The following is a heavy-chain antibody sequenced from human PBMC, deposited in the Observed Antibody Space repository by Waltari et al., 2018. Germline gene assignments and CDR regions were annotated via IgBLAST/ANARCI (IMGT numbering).Heavy chain of an antibody. J-gene: IGHJ4*02. CDR1: GGSISTKTYY. CDR3: ARHQVYCGDDRCYPPFDH. D-gene: IGHD2-21*01. V-gene: IGHV4-39*01. Sequence: QLQLQELGPGLVNPSETLLLTCTVSGGSISTKTYYWGWIRQPPGKGLEWIGSFYYSGSTYYNPSLKSRVHISVDSSKNLFSLKLNSVTAADTALYYCARHQVYCGDDRCYPPFDHWGQGTLVNVSS. CDR2: FYYSGST.